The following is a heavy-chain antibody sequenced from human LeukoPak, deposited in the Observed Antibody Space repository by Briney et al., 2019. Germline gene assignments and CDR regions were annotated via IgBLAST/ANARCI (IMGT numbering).Heavy chain of an antibody. CDR3: ARAYSSSWALGFDP. CDR1: GGSISSYY. J-gene: IGHJ5*02. V-gene: IGHV4-4*07. Sequence: SETLSLTGTVSGGSISSYYWSWIRQPAGKGLEWIGRIYTSGSTNYNPSLKSRVTMSVDTSKNQFSLKLSSVTAADTAVYYCARAYSSSWALGFDPWGQGNLVTVSS. D-gene: IGHD6-13*01. CDR2: IYTSGST.